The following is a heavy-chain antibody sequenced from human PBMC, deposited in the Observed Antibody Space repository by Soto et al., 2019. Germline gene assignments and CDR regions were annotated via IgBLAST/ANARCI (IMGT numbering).Heavy chain of an antibody. V-gene: IGHV3-13*01. J-gene: IGHJ6*02. CDR3: ARGGDRFDGMDV. Sequence: GGSLRLSCAASGFGFNGYDMHWVRQAPGKNLEWVAAISTAGDTYYLGSVKGRFTISREDAKNSLSLQMNSLRVGNTAVYYCARGGDRFDGMDVWGQGTTVTVS. D-gene: IGHD3-16*01. CDR2: ISTAGDT. CDR1: GFGFNGYD.